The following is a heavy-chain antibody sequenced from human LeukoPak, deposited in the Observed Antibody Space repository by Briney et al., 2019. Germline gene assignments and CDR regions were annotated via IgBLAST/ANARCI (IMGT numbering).Heavy chain of an antibody. CDR3: AKTTTRSSYYDKTGSNWFDP. CDR2: ISGSGGST. Sequence: PGGSLRLSCAASGFTFSSYAMSWVRQAPGKGLEWVSAISGSGGSTYYADSVKGRFTISRDNSKNTLSLQMNSLRAEDTAIYYCAKTTTRSSYYDKTGSNWFDPWGQGTLVTVSS. V-gene: IGHV3-23*01. CDR1: GFTFSSYA. J-gene: IGHJ5*02. D-gene: IGHD3-22*01.